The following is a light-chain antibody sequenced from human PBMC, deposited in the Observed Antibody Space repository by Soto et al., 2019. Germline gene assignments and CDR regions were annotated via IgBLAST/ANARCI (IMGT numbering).Light chain of an antibody. V-gene: IGKV3-20*01. CDR1: QSVSSTY. CDR3: QQYGRSSLT. Sequence: EIVLTQSPGTLSLSPGERATLSCRASQSVSSTYLAWYQQKPGQAPRLLIYGASSRASGIPDRFSGSGSGTDFTLTISRLDPEDFAVSYCQQYGRSSLTFGPGTKVDIK. CDR2: GAS. J-gene: IGKJ3*01.